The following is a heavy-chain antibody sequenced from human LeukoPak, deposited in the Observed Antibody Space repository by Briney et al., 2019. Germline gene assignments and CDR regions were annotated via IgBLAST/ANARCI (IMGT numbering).Heavy chain of an antibody. V-gene: IGHV1-2*02. CDR3: ASGPRTSGSSSSLAFDY. D-gene: IGHD6-6*01. CDR1: GYTFTGYY. CDR2: TNPNSGGT. J-gene: IGHJ4*02. Sequence: ASVKVSCKASGYTFTGYYMHWVRQAPGQGLEWMGWTNPNSGGTNYAQKFQGRVTMTRDTSISTAYMELSRLRSDDTAVYYCASGPRTSGSSSSLAFDYWGQGTLVTVSS.